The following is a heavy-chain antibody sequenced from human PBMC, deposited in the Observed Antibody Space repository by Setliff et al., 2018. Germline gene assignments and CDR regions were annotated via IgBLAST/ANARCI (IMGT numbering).Heavy chain of an antibody. CDR2: INHSGST. CDR1: GGSIINSYY. D-gene: IGHD2-2*01. V-gene: IGHV4-34*01. Sequence: PSETLSLTCTVSGGSIINSYYWSWIRQPPGKGLEWIGEINHSGSTNYNSSLTSRVTISVDTSKNQFSLILRSVTAADTAVYYCARGRMRGSCSGPSCTYDPFDIWGQGTPVTVSS. CDR3: ARGRMRGSCSGPSCTYDPFDI. J-gene: IGHJ3*02.